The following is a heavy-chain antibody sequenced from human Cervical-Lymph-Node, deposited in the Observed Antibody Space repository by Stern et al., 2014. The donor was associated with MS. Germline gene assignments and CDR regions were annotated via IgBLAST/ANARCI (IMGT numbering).Heavy chain of an antibody. CDR1: GGTFSNYG. J-gene: IGHJ4*02. V-gene: IGHV1-69*01. D-gene: IGHD3-22*01. CDR3: AREFNYDTSGYYFYY. Sequence: QVQLVQSGAEVKKPGSSVKVSCKASGGTFSNYGISWVRQAPGKGLVWMGGLIPIFGTANYAQKFQGRVTITADESTSTAYMELSSLRSEDTAVYYCAREFNYDTSGYYFYYWGQGTLVTVSS. CDR2: LIPIFGTA.